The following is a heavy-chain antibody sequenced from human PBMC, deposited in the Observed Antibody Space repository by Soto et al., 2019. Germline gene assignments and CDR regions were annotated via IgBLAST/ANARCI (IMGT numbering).Heavy chain of an antibody. CDR1: GGSITSSY. J-gene: IGHJ6*02. CDR3: ARGEDAFFYYGLDV. CDR2: IYDTGISGYTPST. Sequence: SETLSLTCTVPGGSITSSYWSWIRRPPGKGLEWIAYIYDTGISGYTPSTSYNPSLKSRVTMSVDTSKSQFSLKLTSVTAADTAVYYCARGEDAFFYYGLDVWGQGITVTVSS. V-gene: IGHV4-59*01.